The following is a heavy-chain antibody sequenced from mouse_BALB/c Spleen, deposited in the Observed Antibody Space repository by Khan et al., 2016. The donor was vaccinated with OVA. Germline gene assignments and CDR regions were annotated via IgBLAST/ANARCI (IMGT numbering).Heavy chain of an antibody. CDR1: GYTFTNHG. Sequence: QIQLVQSGPEPKKPGETVKISCKASGYTFTNHGMNWVKQAPGKGLKWMGWINTYTGEPTYADDFKGRFAFSLETSASTAYLQINNLTNADMATYLCARGYWYFDVWGAGTTVTVSS. V-gene: IGHV9-1*02. J-gene: IGHJ1*01. CDR3: ARGYWYFDV. CDR2: INTYTGEP.